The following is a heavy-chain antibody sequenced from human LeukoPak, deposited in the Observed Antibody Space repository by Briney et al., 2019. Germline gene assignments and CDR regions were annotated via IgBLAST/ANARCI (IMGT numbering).Heavy chain of an antibody. J-gene: IGHJ3*02. D-gene: IGHD3-9*01. CDR1: GFTFSNAW. CDR2: IKSKADGGAT. CDR3: TTALNFDILIGFYQPIPAFDI. Sequence: GGSLRLSCGASGFTFSNAWMNWVRQAPGKGPEWVGRIKSKADGGATEYAAPVNARFTISRDDSENTVFLQMNSLKTVDPAGYYCTTALNFDILIGFYQPIPAFDIWGQGTMVTVSS. V-gene: IGHV3-15*01.